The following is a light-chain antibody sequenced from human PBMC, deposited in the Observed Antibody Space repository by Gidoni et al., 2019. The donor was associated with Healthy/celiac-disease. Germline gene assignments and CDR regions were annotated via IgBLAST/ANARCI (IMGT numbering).Light chain of an antibody. J-gene: IGKJ3*01. CDR1: QRLLHSNGYNY. V-gene: IGKV2-28*01. Sequence: DTVLTQSTLSLRITPGEPHSIYCSSSQRLLHSNGYNYLDWYLQRTVQSPQLLIYLGSNRASGIPDRFSGSGSGTDFTLKISRVEAEDVGVDYCMQALKTPSFTFGPGTKVDIK. CDR2: LGS. CDR3: MQALKTPSFT.